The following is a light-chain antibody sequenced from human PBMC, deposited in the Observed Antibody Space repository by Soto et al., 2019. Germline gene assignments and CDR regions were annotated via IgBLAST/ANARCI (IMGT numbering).Light chain of an antibody. J-gene: IGLJ2*01. CDR3: SSFTSTTTHVV. V-gene: IGLV2-14*01. Sequence: QSVLTQPASVSGSPGQSITISCTGTSSDVGYYNYVSWYQQHPGKAPKLMIYGVSNRPSGVSNRFSGSKSGNTASLTISGLQAEDEADYYCSSFTSTTTHVVFGGGTQLTVL. CDR2: GVS. CDR1: SSDVGYYNY.